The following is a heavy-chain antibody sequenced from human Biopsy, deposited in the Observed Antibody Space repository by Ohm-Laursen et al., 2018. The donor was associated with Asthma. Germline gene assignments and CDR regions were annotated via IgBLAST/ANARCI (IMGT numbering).Heavy chain of an antibody. V-gene: IGHV3-30*01. CDR3: VRDGTDDAFDI. Sequence: SLRLSCSASGFTFSNYAIHWVRQAPGKGLEWVGVISKDASTQDYADSVKGRFTMARDNSKNTLDLQMNSLREEDTAVYYCVRDGTDDAFDIWGQGTVVSVSS. CDR1: GFTFSNYA. CDR2: ISKDASTQ. D-gene: IGHD1-1*01. J-gene: IGHJ3*02.